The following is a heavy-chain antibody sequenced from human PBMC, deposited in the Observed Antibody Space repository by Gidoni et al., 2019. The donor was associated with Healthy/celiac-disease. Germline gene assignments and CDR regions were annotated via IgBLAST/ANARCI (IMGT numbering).Heavy chain of an antibody. Sequence: QVQLQQWGAGLLKPSETLSLTCAVYGGSFSGYYWSWIRQPPGKGLEWIGEINHSGSTNYNPSLKSRVTISVDTSKNQFSLKLSSVTAADTAVYYCARDQRTRMVRGVTPKALDYWGQGTLVTVSS. J-gene: IGHJ4*02. V-gene: IGHV4-34*01. CDR3: ARDQRTRMVRGVTPKALDY. CDR2: INHSGST. D-gene: IGHD3-10*01. CDR1: GGSFSGYY.